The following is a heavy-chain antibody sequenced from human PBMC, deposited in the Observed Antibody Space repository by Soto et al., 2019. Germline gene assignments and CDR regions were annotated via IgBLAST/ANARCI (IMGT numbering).Heavy chain of an antibody. CDR1: GFTFSSYG. Sequence: GGSLRLSCAASGFTFSSYGMHWVRQAPGKGLEWVAVISYDGSNKYYADSVKGRFTISRDNSKNTLYLQMNSLRAEDTAVYYCAKDRRHLDAFDIWGQRTMVTVSS. CDR2: ISYDGSNK. V-gene: IGHV3-30*18. J-gene: IGHJ3*02. CDR3: AKDRRHLDAFDI.